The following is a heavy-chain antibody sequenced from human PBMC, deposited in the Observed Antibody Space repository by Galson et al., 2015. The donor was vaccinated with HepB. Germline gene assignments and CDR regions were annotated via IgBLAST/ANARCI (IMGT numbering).Heavy chain of an antibody. J-gene: IGHJ2*01. CDR1: GFTFSSYT. V-gene: IGHV3-48*02. CDR3: ARVYFGSGSSSAYWSFDL. Sequence: SLRLSCAASGFTFSSYTMNWVRQAPGKELESVSYISSTGTTMYYADSAKGRFTIPRDNAQNSLYLQMNSLRDEDTAVYSCARVYFGSGSSSAYWSFDLWGRGALVTVSS. D-gene: IGHD3-10*01. CDR2: ISSTGTTM.